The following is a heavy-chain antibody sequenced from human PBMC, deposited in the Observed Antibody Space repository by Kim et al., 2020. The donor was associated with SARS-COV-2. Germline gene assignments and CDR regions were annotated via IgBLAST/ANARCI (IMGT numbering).Heavy chain of an antibody. CDR3: AKRSSGELSHYYYYGMDV. D-gene: IGHD3-16*02. V-gene: IGHV3-23*01. Sequence: KGRFTISRDNSKNTLYLQMNSLRAEDTAVYYCAKRSSGELSHYYYYGMDVWGQGTTVTVSS. J-gene: IGHJ6*02.